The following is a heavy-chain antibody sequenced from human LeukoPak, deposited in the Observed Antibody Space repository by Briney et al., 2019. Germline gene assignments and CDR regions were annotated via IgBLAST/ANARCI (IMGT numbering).Heavy chain of an antibody. CDR2: ISYDGSNK. D-gene: IGHD3-10*01. CDR1: GFTFSSYA. V-gene: IGHV3-30*18. CDR3: VKVGTGNEYGSGDFDC. Sequence: PGGSLRLSCAASGFTFSSYAMSWVRQAPGKGLEWVAVISYDGSNKYYADSVKGRFTISRDNSKNTLYLQMNSLRAEDTAVYYCVKVGTGNEYGSGDFDCWGQGTLVTVSP. J-gene: IGHJ4*02.